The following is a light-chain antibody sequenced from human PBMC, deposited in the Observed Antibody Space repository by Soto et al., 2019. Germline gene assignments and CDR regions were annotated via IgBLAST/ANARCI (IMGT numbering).Light chain of an antibody. V-gene: IGKV1-39*01. J-gene: IGKJ2*01. CDR2: AAS. CDR1: QSISSY. CDR3: QQSYSTPYT. Sequence: DIQMTQSPSSLSASVGDRVTITCRASQSISSYLNWYQQKPGKAPKLLIYAASSLQSGVPSRSSGSGSGTEFTLTISSLQPEDCATYYCQQSYSTPYTFGQGTKLEIK.